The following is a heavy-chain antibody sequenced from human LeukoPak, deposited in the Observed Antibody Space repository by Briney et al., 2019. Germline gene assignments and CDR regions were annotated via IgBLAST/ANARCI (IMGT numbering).Heavy chain of an antibody. V-gene: IGHV4-59*08. CDR2: SYYSGST. CDR1: GGSISSYY. CDR3: ARQKQQLVLMYFDY. J-gene: IGHJ4*02. Sequence: SETLSLTCTVSGGSISSYYWSWIRQPPGRGLEWIGYSYYSGSTNYNPSLKSRVTISVDTSKNQFSLKLSSVTAADTAVYYCARQKQQLVLMYFDYWGQGTLVTVSS. D-gene: IGHD6-13*01.